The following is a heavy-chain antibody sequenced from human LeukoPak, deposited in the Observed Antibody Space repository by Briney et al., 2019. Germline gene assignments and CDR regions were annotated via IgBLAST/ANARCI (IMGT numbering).Heavy chain of an antibody. CDR3: ARAPGPIYRIYAKPTY. Sequence: GGSLSLSCAASGFTISGSYISWVRQAPGKGLEWVSVIYTSGNTYYADSVKGRITISRDNSKNTLYLQMSSLRAEDTAVYYCARAPGPIYRIYAKPTYWGRASLVTVSS. D-gene: IGHD4-11*01. CDR2: IYTSGNT. J-gene: IGHJ4*02. V-gene: IGHV3-53*01. CDR1: GFTISGSY.